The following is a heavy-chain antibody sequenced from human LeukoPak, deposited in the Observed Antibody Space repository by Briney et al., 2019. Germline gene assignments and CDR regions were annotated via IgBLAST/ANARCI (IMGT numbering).Heavy chain of an antibody. CDR1: GGSISSSSYY. Sequence: SETLSLTCTVSGGSISSSSYYWGWIRQPPGKGLEWIGSIYYSGSTYYNPSLKSRVTISVDTSKNQFSLKLSSVTAADTAVYYRARRSGGVTAIRFFDYWGQGTLVTVSS. D-gene: IGHD2-21*02. V-gene: IGHV4-39*01. CDR3: ARRSGGVTAIRFFDY. CDR2: IYYSGST. J-gene: IGHJ4*02.